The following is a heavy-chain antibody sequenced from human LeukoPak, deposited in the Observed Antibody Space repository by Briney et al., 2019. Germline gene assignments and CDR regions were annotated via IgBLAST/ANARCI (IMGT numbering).Heavy chain of an antibody. V-gene: IGHV1-46*01. J-gene: IGHJ2*01. CDR1: GYTFTSYY. Sequence: ASVTVSCMASGYTFTSYYMHWVRQAPGQGLEWMGIINPSGGSINYAQKFQGRVTVTRDTSTSTVYMELSSLRSEDTAVYYCTRQWRSYWYFDLWGRGTLVTVSS. CDR3: TRQWRSYWYFDL. D-gene: IGHD2-8*01. CDR2: INPSGGSI.